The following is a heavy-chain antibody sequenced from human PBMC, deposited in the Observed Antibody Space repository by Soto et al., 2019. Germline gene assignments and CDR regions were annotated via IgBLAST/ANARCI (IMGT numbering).Heavy chain of an antibody. CDR3: ATAPDAYPHKLDY. Sequence: SETLSLTCPVSGGSISSSSYYWGWIRQPPGKGLEWIGSIYYRGSTYYNPSLKSRVTISVGTSKNQFSLKLSSVTAADTAVYYCATAPDAYPHKLDYWGQGTLVTVSS. J-gene: IGHJ4*02. CDR1: GGSISSSSYY. CDR2: IYYRGST. D-gene: IGHD3-16*01. V-gene: IGHV4-39*01.